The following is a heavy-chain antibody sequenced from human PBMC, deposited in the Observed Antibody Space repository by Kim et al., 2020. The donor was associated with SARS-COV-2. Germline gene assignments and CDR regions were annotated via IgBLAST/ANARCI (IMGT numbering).Heavy chain of an antibody. Sequence: SETLSLTCAVSGGSISSSNWWSWVRQPPGKGLEWIGEIYHSGSTNYNPSLKSRVTISVDKSKNQFSLKLSSVTAADTAVYYCARYPGGARFGEFYGGYYGMDVWGQGTTVTVSS. V-gene: IGHV4-4*02. CDR2: IYHSGST. D-gene: IGHD3-10*02. CDR3: ARYPGGARFGEFYGGYYGMDV. CDR1: GGSISSSNW. J-gene: IGHJ6*02.